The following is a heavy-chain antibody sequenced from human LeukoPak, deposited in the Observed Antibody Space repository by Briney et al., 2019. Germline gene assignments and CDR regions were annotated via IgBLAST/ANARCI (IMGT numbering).Heavy chain of an antibody. CDR2: IYYSGST. V-gene: IGHV4-59*12. CDR3: ACASRNYYDSSGYNDAFDI. CDR1: GGSISSYY. J-gene: IGHJ3*02. Sequence: SETLSLTCTVSGGSISSYYWSWIRQPPGKGLEWIGYIYYSGSTNYNPSLKSRVTMSVDTSKNQFSLKLSSVTAADTAVYYCACASRNYYDSSGYNDAFDIWGQGTMVTVSS. D-gene: IGHD3-22*01.